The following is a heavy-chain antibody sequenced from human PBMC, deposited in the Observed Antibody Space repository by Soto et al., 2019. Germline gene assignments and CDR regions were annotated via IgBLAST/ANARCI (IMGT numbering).Heavy chain of an antibody. J-gene: IGHJ4*02. CDR3: SRTEQRVLPLELDY. D-gene: IGHD6-6*01. V-gene: IGHV1-69*01. CDR2: IIPVFGRA. CDR1: GGSFSNYA. Sequence: QVHLVQSGAEVKKPGSSVKVSCKAFGGSFSNYAFSWVRQAPGQGLEWMGDIIPVFGRANYAQKFQGRVTITADVATTTAYMELSSLRSDDTAVYFFSRTEQRVLPLELDYWGQGPLVTVSS.